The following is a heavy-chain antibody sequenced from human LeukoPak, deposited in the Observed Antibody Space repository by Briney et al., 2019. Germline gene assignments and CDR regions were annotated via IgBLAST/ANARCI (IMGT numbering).Heavy chain of an antibody. J-gene: IGHJ4*02. CDR3: ASYDSSGYYHYFDY. D-gene: IGHD3-22*01. V-gene: IGHV3-53*01. Sequence: PGGSLRLSCAASGFTVSSNYMSWVRQAPGKGLEWVSVIYSGGSTYYADSVKGRFTISRDNSKNTLYMQMNSLRAEDTAVYYCASYDSSGYYHYFDYWGQGTLVTVSS. CDR1: GFTVSSNY. CDR2: IYSGGST.